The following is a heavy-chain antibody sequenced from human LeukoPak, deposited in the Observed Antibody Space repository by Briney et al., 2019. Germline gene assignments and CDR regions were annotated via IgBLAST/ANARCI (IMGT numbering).Heavy chain of an antibody. CDR3: ARHISDCGGDCPFDY. V-gene: IGHV5-51*01. J-gene: IGHJ4*02. CDR2: IYPGDSDT. D-gene: IGHD2-21*02. Sequence: GESLKISCKGSGYRFTSYWIGWVRQMPGKGLEWMGMIYPGDSDTRYSPSFGGQVTISADKSIATAYLQWSGLKASDTAMYYCARHISDCGGDCPFDYWGQGTLVTVSS. CDR1: GYRFTSYW.